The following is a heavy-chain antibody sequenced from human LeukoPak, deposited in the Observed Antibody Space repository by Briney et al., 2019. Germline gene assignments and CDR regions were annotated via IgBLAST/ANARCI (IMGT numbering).Heavy chain of an antibody. CDR3: ARDRRDSSRFNWFDP. D-gene: IGHD6-13*01. Sequence: SGTLSLTCAVSGGSISNSNWWSWVRPPPGKGLEWIGEIYHTGSTNYNPSLKSRVTISVDKSKNQFSLKLSSVTAADTAVYYCARDRRDSSRFNWFDPWGQGTLVTVSS. CDR1: GGSISNSNW. J-gene: IGHJ5*02. V-gene: IGHV4-4*02. CDR2: IYHTGST.